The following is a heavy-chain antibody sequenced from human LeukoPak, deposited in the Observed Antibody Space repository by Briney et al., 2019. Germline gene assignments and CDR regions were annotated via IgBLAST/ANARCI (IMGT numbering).Heavy chain of an antibody. Sequence: GGSLRLSCAASGFTFSSYAVRWVREAPGKGLAWVSAINDSGRSTQYADSVKGRLTISRDNSKNTQYLQMNSLRAEDTAVYYCAKGSSNWRDYYYFDYWGQRTLVTVSS. CDR1: GFTFSSYA. V-gene: IGHV3-23*01. D-gene: IGHD6-13*01. J-gene: IGHJ4*02. CDR2: INDSGRST. CDR3: AKGSSNWRDYYYFDY.